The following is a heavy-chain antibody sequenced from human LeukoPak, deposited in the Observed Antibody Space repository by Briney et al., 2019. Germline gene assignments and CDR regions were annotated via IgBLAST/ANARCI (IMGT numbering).Heavy chain of an antibody. J-gene: IGHJ3*02. Sequence: PETLSLTCTVSGGSISSYYWSWIRQPPGKGLEWMGYIYYSGSTNYNPSLKSRVTISVGTSKNQFSLKLSSVTAADTAVYYCARDIGGSGSDDAFDIWGQGTMVTVSS. CDR2: IYYSGST. V-gene: IGHV4-59*01. CDR3: ARDIGGSGSDDAFDI. CDR1: GGSISSYY. D-gene: IGHD3-10*01.